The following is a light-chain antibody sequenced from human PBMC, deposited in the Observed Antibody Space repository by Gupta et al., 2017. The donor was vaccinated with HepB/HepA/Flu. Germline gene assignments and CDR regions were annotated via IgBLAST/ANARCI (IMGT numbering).Light chain of an antibody. CDR1: QSISTH. Sequence: DIQMTQSPSSLSASVGDRVTITCRASQSISTHLNWYQHKTGKAPDLLIYGASTLQSGVPSRFSGSGSGTDFTLTINSLQPEDFATYYCQHSYTTPPYTFGQGTNLEIK. CDR3: QHSYTTPPYT. CDR2: GAS. V-gene: IGKV1-39*01. J-gene: IGKJ2*01.